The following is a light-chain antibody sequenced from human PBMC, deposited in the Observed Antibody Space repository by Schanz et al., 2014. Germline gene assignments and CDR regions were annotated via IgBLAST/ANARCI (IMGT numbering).Light chain of an antibody. CDR2: GAS. CDR1: QGLGSL. V-gene: IGKV3-15*01. J-gene: IGKJ1*01. CDR3: QQYYSIPET. Sequence: EIVMTQSPATLSLSPGEGATLSCRASQGLGSLLAWYQQNPGQAPRLLIYGASTRATGIPARFSGSGSGTEFTLTISSVQAEDVAVYYCQQYYSIPETFGQGTKVEIK.